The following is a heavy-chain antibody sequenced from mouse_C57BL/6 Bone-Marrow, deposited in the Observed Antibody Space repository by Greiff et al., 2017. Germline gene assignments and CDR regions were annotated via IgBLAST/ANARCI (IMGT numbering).Heavy chain of an antibody. CDR1: GYTFTSYW. J-gene: IGHJ3*01. Sequence: VQLQQPGAELVRPGSSVKLSCKASGYTFTSYWMDWVKQRPGQGLEWIGNIYPSDSDTHYNQKFKDKATLTVDKSSSTAYMQLSSLTSEDSAVYYCAKGTGYGNPWFAYWGQGTLVTVSA. CDR2: IYPSDSDT. D-gene: IGHD2-1*01. CDR3: AKGTGYGNPWFAY. V-gene: IGHV1-61*01.